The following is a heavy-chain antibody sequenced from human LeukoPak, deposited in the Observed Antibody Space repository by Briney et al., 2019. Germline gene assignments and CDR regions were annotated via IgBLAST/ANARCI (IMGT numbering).Heavy chain of an antibody. CDR1: GGSISSGGYY. J-gene: IGHJ4*02. CDR2: INHSGST. CDR3: ARRFNSSYHFDY. D-gene: IGHD2/OR15-2a*01. Sequence: SETLSLTCTVSGGSISSGGYYWSWIRQPPGKGLEWIGEINHSGSTNYNPFLKSRVTISVDTSKNQFSLKLSSVTAADTAVYYCARRFNSSYHFDYWGQGTLVTVSS. V-gene: IGHV4-39*07.